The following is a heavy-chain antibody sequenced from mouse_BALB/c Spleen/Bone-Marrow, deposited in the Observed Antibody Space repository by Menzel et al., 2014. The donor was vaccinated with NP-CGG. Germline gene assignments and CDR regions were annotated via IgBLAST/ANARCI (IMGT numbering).Heavy chain of an antibody. D-gene: IGHD2-14*01. Sequence: VQLQQSGAELVRPGASVTLSCKASGYTFTDYEMHWVKQTPVHGLEWIGAIDPETGGTAYNQKFKGKATLTADKSSSTADMELRSLTSEDAAVYYWRADYRYDGYAMDYWGQGTSVTVSS. CDR3: RADYRYDGYAMDY. CDR2: IDPETGGT. V-gene: IGHV1-15*01. CDR1: GYTFTDYE. J-gene: IGHJ4*01.